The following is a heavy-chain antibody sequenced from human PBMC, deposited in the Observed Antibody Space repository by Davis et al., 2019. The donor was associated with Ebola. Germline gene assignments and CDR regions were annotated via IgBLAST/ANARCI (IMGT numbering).Heavy chain of an antibody. D-gene: IGHD6-13*01. J-gene: IGHJ5*02. CDR2: ISAYNGNT. CDR3: ARGSSSSLGGLNWFDP. V-gene: IGHV1-18*04. CDR1: GYTFTSYG. Sequence: ASVKVSCKASGYTFTSYGISWVRQAPGQGLEWMGWISAYNGNTGYAQKFQGRVTITADESTSTAYMELSSLRSEDTAVYYCARGSSSSLGGLNWFDPWGQGTLVTVSS.